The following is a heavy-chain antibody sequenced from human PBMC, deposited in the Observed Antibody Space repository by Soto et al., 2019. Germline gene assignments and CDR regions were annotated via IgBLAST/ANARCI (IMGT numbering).Heavy chain of an antibody. V-gene: IGHV4-4*02. CDR1: GGSISSSNW. CDR2: IYHSGST. CDR3: ARVVTGCSGGSCYYQDY. J-gene: IGHJ4*02. D-gene: IGHD2-15*01. Sequence: PSETLSLTCAVSGGSISSSNWWSWVRQPPGKGLEWIGEIYHSGSTNYNPSLKSRVTISVDKSKNQFSLKLSSVTAADTAVYYCARVVTGCSGGSCYYQDYWGQGTLVTVSS.